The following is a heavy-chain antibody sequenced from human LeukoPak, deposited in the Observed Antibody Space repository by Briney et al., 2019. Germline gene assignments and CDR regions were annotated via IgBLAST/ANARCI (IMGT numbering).Heavy chain of an antibody. CDR1: GFTFSSYG. J-gene: IGHJ4*02. CDR2: ISYDGSNK. V-gene: IGHV3-30*18. Sequence: GRSLRLSCAASGFTFSSYGMHWVRQAPGKGLEWVAVISYDGSNKYYADSVKGRFTISRDNSKNTLYLQMNSLRAKDTAVYYCANGYSRFDYWGQGTLVTVSS. CDR3: ANGYSRFDY. D-gene: IGHD6-13*01.